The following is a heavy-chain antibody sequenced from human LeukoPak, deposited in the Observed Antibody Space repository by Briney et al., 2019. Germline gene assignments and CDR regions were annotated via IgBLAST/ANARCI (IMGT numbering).Heavy chain of an antibody. D-gene: IGHD7-27*01. V-gene: IGHV3-23*01. CDR3: TKDQDFRLGSMDH. J-gene: IGHJ4*02. Sequence: PGGSLRLSGGTSGFIFRTYAMTWVRQAPGKGLEWVSTITDIGDRAFYIDSVRGRFTISRDDSKNTLYLQMNSLRAEDTAVYYCTKDQDFRLGSMDHWGQGTLVTVSS. CDR2: ITDIGDRA. CDR1: GFIFRTYA.